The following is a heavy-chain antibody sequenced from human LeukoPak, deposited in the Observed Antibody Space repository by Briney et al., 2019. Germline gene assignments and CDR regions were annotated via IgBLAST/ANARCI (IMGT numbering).Heavy chain of an antibody. V-gene: IGHV1-18*01. CDR2: ISTYNGNT. CDR1: GYSFVLYG. Sequence: ASVKVSCKASGYSFVLYGISWVRQAPGQGPEWMGWISTYNGNTKYAQKFQGRVTMTTDTSTSTAYMELRSLRADDTAVYYCAKVYYGSGSLHYYYYYMDVWGKGTTVTISS. CDR3: AKVYYGSGSLHYYYYYMDV. D-gene: IGHD3-10*01. J-gene: IGHJ6*03.